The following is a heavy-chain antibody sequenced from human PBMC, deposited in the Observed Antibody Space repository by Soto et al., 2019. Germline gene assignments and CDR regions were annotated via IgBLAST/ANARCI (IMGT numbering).Heavy chain of an antibody. CDR3: ARSMDYYYGPGSGNGHGF. CDR1: GYTFTSYY. J-gene: IGHJ6*02. V-gene: IGHV1-2*02. Sequence: QVQLVQSGAEMKEPGDSVRVSCEASGYTFTSYYIHWVRQAPGQGLEWMGWINPKFGDTTYAQDFQGRVSMTRDMSISTFYMELSRLTSDDTAIYYGARSMDYYYGPGSGNGHGFWGQGTTVTVFS. CDR2: INPKFGDT. D-gene: IGHD3-10*01.